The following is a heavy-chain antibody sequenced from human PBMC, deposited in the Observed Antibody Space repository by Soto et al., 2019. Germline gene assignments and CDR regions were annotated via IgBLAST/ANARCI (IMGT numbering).Heavy chain of an antibody. CDR2: ISITGDGT. D-gene: IGHD3-3*01. Sequence: GGSLRLSCAASGFTFSTYAMTWVRQAPGKGLEWVSIISITGDGTYYADSVKGRFTISRDNSQRTSNLQMNSLRAEDTAVYYCAKNGDFWSWGMDVWGQGTTVTVSS. V-gene: IGHV3-23*01. CDR3: AKNGDFWSWGMDV. J-gene: IGHJ6*02. CDR1: GFTFSTYA.